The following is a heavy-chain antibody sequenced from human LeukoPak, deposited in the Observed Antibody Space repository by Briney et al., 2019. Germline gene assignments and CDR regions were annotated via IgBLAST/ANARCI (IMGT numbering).Heavy chain of an antibody. CDR1: GGSISSDF. Sequence: KPSETLSLICIVSGGSISSDFWSWVRQPPGKGLEWIGYIYSSGSTKYNPSLESRVTISVDTSKNQFSLKLTSVTAADTAVYFCARAGPGVGPTVFDFWGQGTLVTVSS. CDR3: ARAGPGVGPTVFDF. CDR2: IYSSGST. J-gene: IGHJ4*02. D-gene: IGHD1-26*01. V-gene: IGHV4-59*01.